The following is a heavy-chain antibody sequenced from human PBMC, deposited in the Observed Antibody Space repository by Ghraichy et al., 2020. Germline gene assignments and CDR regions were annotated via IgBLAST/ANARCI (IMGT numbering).Heavy chain of an antibody. J-gene: IGHJ6*03. V-gene: IGHV3-7*01. CDR2: IEHDGSEK. CDR3: ARAVASSWYERYSYYYMDV. D-gene: IGHD6-13*01. CDR1: GFTFSSYW. Sequence: ESLNISCAASGFTFSSYWMSWVRQAPGKGLEWVANIEHDGSEKYYVDSVKGRFTISRDNAKNSLYLQMNSLRAEDTAVYYCARAVASSWYERYSYYYMDVWGKGTTVTVSS.